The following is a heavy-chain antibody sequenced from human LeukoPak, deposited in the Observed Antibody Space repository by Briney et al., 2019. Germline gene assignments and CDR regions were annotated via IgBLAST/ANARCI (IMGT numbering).Heavy chain of an antibody. CDR1: GFTFSSYS. Sequence: GGSLRLSCAASGFTFSSYSMNWVRQAPGKGPEWVSSISSSSSYIYYADSVKGRFTISRDNAKNSLYLQMNSLRAEDTAVYYCARASYYDSSGYGYWGQGTLVTVSS. J-gene: IGHJ4*02. D-gene: IGHD3-22*01. CDR2: ISSSSSYI. V-gene: IGHV3-21*01. CDR3: ARASYYDSSGYGY.